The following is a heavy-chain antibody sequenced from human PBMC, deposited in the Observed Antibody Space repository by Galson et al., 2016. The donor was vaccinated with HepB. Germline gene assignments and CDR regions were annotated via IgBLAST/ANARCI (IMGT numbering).Heavy chain of an antibody. J-gene: IGHJ5*02. Sequence: CAISGDSVSSNSAAWNWIRQSPSRGLEWLGRTYYRSKWYNDYAVSVRSRITINPDTSKNQFSLRLNSVPPEDTAVYYCARGGSGWINWFDPWGQGTLVTVSS. CDR3: ARGGSGWINWFDP. V-gene: IGHV6-1*01. D-gene: IGHD6-19*01. CDR1: GDSVSSNSAA. CDR2: TYYRSKWYN.